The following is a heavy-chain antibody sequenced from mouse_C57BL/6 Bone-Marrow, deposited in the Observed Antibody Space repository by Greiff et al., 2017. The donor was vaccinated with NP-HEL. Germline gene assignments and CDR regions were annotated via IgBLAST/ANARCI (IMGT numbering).Heavy chain of an antibody. D-gene: IGHD3-2*02. CDR3: ARELRPYFGY. CDR2: ISSGSSTI. V-gene: IGHV5-17*01. CDR1: GFTFSDYG. J-gene: IGHJ2*01. Sequence: EVMLVESGGGLVKPGGSLKLSCAASGFTFSDYGMHWVRQAPEKGLEWVAYISSGSSTIYYADTVKGRFTISRDNAKNTLFLQMTSLRSEDRAMYYCARELRPYFGYWGQGTTLTVSS.